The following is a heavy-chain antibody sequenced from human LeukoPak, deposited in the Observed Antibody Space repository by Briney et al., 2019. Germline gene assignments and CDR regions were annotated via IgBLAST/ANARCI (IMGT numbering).Heavy chain of an antibody. D-gene: IGHD2-15*01. CDR3: ARVPRYCSGGSCSYFDY. Sequence: ASVKVSCKASGYTFTGYYMHWVRQAPGQGLEWMGWINPNSGVTNYAQKFQGWVTMTRDTSISTAYMELSRLRSDDTAVYYCARVPRYCSGGSCSYFDYWGQGTLVTVSS. V-gene: IGHV1-2*04. J-gene: IGHJ4*02. CDR1: GYTFTGYY. CDR2: INPNSGVT.